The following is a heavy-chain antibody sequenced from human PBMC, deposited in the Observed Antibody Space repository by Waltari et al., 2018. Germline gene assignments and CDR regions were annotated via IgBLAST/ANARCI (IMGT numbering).Heavy chain of an antibody. CDR1: GGTFSSYA. CDR3: ASRESGGYNSLDY. J-gene: IGHJ4*02. CDR2: IIPLVGIA. D-gene: IGHD5-12*01. V-gene: IGHV1-69*12. Sequence: QVQLVQSGAEVKKPGSSVKVSCKAAGGTFSSYAISWVRQAPGQGLEWMGGIIPLVGIANYAQKFQGRVTITADESTSTAYMELSSLRSEDTAVYYCASRESGGYNSLDYWGQGTLVTVSS.